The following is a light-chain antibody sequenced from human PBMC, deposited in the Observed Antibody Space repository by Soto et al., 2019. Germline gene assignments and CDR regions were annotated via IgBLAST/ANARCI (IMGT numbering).Light chain of an antibody. Sequence: DIQMTQSPSTLSASVGDRVIITCRASQSISSWLAWYQQKPRKAPNLLIYKASSLQSGVPSRFSGSGSGTEFPLTISSLQPDDFATYYCQQYNSYPYSFGQGTKLEIK. V-gene: IGKV1-5*03. CDR2: KAS. CDR1: QSISSW. CDR3: QQYNSYPYS. J-gene: IGKJ2*01.